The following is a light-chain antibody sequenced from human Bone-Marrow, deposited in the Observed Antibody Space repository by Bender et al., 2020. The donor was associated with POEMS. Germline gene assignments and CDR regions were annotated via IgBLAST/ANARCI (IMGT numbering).Light chain of an antibody. V-gene: IGLV1-44*01. J-gene: IGLJ3*02. Sequence: QSVLTQPPSASEAPGQRVTISCSGSNSNIGTYTVNWYQQLPGTPPKLLIYTNNQRPSGVPDRFSASKSGTSASLAIGGLQSEDEADYYCCSYAGSGTGVFGGGTKLTVL. CDR1: NSNIGTYT. CDR2: TNN. CDR3: CSYAGSGTGV.